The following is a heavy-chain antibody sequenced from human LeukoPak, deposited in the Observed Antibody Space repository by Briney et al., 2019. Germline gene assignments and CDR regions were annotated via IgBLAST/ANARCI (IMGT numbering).Heavy chain of an antibody. Sequence: PGGSLRLSCAASGFSFSNYWMNWVRQAPGKELEWVANMKKDGSKIFYVDSVKGRFTISRDNARNSLYLQMNSLRAEDTAVYYCAGEGGRVTTGPNFDYWGQGTLVTVSS. J-gene: IGHJ4*02. D-gene: IGHD4-17*01. CDR1: GFSFSNYW. CDR2: MKKDGSKI. CDR3: AGEGGRVTTGPNFDY. V-gene: IGHV3-7*01.